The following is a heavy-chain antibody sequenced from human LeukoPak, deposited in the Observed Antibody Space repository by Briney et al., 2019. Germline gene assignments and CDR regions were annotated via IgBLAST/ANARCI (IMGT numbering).Heavy chain of an antibody. CDR2: ISSSGSTI. J-gene: IGHJ4*02. CDR3: ARIPSYCGGDCWYDY. D-gene: IGHD2-21*02. V-gene: IGHV3-48*03. Sequence: GGSLRLSCAASGFTFSSYEMNRVRQAPGKGLEWVSYISSSGSTIYYADSVKGRFTISRDNAKNSLYLQMNSLRAEDTAVYYCARIPSYCGGDCWYDYWGQGTLVTVSS. CDR1: GFTFSSYE.